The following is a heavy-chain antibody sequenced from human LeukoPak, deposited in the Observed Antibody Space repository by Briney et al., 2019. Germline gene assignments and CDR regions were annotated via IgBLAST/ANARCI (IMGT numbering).Heavy chain of an antibody. V-gene: IGHV4-39*07. CDR2: FSCSGST. CDR3: ARDWNRYAY. Sequence: SQTLSLTCTVSGGSISSCTYSWGWIRQPPGKGLEWIGSFSCSGSTYYNPSLKSRVTISVDTSKSQFSLYMDSVTAADTAVYYCARDWNRYAYWGQGTLVTVSS. J-gene: IGHJ4*02. CDR1: GGSISSCTYS. D-gene: IGHD1-1*01.